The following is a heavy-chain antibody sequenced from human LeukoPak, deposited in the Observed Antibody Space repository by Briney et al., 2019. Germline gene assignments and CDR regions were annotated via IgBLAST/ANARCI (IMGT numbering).Heavy chain of an antibody. J-gene: IGHJ6*02. V-gene: IGHV1-69*04. CDR3: SSGYTSYYCGMDL. D-gene: IGHD6-13*01. Sequence: SVTVSCTASGGTFTSYAINWVRQAPGQGLEWMGRIIPNLGIANYSQTFQGRVTITADKSTSTAYMELSSLRSADTAVYYCSSGYTSYYCGMDLWGRGTTVAVSS. CDR1: GGTFTSYA. CDR2: IIPNLGIA.